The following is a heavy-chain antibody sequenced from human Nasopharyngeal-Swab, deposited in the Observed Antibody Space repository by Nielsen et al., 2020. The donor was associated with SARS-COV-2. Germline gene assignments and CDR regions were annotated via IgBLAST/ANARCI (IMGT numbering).Heavy chain of an antibody. CDR3: ARGYTVVAIVVVVTTFWSYYMDV. CDR2: INRSGST. CDR1: GGSFSGYY. Sequence: SETLSLTCAVYGGSFSGYYWSWIRQPPGKGLEWIGEINRSGSTNYNPSHKSRVTLSVDTSKNQFSLKLRSVTAADTAVYYCARGYTVVAIVVVVTTFWSYYMDVWGKGTTVTVSS. J-gene: IGHJ6*03. V-gene: IGHV4-34*01. D-gene: IGHD2-15*01.